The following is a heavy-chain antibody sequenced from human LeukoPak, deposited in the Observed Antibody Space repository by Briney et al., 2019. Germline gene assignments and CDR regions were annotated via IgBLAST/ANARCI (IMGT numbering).Heavy chain of an antibody. J-gene: IGHJ4*02. V-gene: IGHV4-39*07. D-gene: IGHD3-22*01. CDR1: GDSISSGDYY. Sequence: SETLSLTCTVSGDSISSGDYYWSWIRQPPGKGLEWIGEINPSGSTNYNPSLKSRVTISVDTSKNQFSLKLSSVTAADTAVYYCARLTTYYYDSSGYRYWGQGTLVTVSS. CDR2: INPSGST. CDR3: ARLTTYYYDSSGYRY.